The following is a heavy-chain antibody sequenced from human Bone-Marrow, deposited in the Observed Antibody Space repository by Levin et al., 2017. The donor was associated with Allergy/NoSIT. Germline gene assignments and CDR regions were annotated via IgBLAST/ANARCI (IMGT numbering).Heavy chain of an antibody. D-gene: IGHD3-10*01. Sequence: PGGSLRLSCAASGFTFRSYAMSWVRQSPGKGLEWVSTVSGSDGSTLYADSVKGRFTISRDNSKNTLYLQMNSLTAEDTAVYYCAKTGLNYLGDYWGQGTLVTVSS. V-gene: IGHV3-23*01. CDR3: AKTGLNYLGDY. CDR2: VSGSDGST. CDR1: GFTFRSYA. J-gene: IGHJ4*02.